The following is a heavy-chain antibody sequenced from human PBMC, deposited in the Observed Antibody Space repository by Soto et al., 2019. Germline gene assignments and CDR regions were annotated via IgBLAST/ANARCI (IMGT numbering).Heavy chain of an antibody. CDR3: ARRSRPVYCSSTSCYEVSSPHPQAP. D-gene: IGHD2-2*01. CDR1: GYTFTSYD. J-gene: IGHJ5*02. CDR2: MNPNSGNT. Sequence: ASVKVSCKASGYTFTSYDINWVRQATGQGLEWMGWMNPNSGNTGYAQKFQGRVTMTRNTSISTAYMELSSLRSEDTAVYYCARRSRPVYCSSTSCYEVSSPHPQAPWAQGTLVTVSS. V-gene: IGHV1-8*01.